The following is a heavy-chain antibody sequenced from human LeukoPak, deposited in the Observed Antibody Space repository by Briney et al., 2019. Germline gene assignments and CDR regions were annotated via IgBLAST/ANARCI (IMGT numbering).Heavy chain of an antibody. CDR3: ARTPVLPAYTYYYGMDV. J-gene: IGHJ6*02. CDR2: IYYSGST. V-gene: IGHV4-39*07. Sequence: SETLSLTCTVSGGSISSSSYYWGWIRQPPGRGLEWIGSIYYSGSTYYSPSLKSRVTISVDTSKNQFSLKLSSVTAADTAVYYCARTPVLPAYTYYYGMDVWGQGTTVTVSS. D-gene: IGHD2-15*01. CDR1: GGSISSSSYY.